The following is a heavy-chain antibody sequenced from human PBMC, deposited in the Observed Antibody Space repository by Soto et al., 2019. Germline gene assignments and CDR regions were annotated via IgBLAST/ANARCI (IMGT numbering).Heavy chain of an antibody. J-gene: IGHJ6*02. CDR3: ARGGYSSGWYSRYYYYYGMDV. D-gene: IGHD6-19*01. V-gene: IGHV1-2*02. CDR1: GYTFTGYY. CDR2: INPNSGGT. Sequence: ASVKVSCKASGYTFTGYYMHWVRQAPGQGLEWMGWINPNSGGTNYAQKFQGRVTMTRDTSISTAYMELSRLRSDDTAVYYCARGGYSSGWYSRYYYYYGMDVWGQGTTVTV.